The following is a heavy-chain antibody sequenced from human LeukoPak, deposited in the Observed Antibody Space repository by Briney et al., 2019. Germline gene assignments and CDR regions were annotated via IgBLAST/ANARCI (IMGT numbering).Heavy chain of an antibody. CDR2: ISSSSSYI. CDR3: ARDAGEDDY. J-gene: IGHJ4*02. CDR1: GFTLSPSW. Sequence: KSGGSLRLSCAASGFTLSPSWMNWVRQAPGKGLEWVSSISSSSSYIYYADSVKGRFTISRDNAKNSLYLQMNSLRAEDTAVYYCARDAGEDDYWGQGTLVTVSS. V-gene: IGHV3-21*01.